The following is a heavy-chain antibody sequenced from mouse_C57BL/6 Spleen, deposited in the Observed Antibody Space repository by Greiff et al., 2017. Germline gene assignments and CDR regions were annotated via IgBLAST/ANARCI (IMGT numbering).Heavy chain of an antibody. J-gene: IGHJ2*01. CDR1: GFTFSSYA. CDR2: ISSGGRYT. CDR3: ARPLITTVVDYFDY. Sequence: EVQVVESGGDLVKPGGSLKLSCAASGFTFSSYAMSWVRQTPDKRLEWVATISSGGRYTYYPDSVKGRFTISRDNAKNTLYLQMSSLKSEDTAMYYCARPLITTVVDYFDYWGQGTTLTVSS. D-gene: IGHD1-1*01. V-gene: IGHV5-6*01.